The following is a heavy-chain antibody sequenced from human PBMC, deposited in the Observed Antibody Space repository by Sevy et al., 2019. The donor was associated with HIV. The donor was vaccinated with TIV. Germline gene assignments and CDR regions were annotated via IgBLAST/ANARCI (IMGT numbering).Heavy chain of an antibody. Sequence: GGSLRLSCAASGLSFRSYWMSWVRQAPGKGLEWVANINQDGSVKYYLDSVMGRFTISRDSARNSVYLQINSLRADDTARYYCARTGAYADTYYHHYAMDVWGQGTSVTVSS. J-gene: IGHJ6*02. D-gene: IGHD4-17*01. CDR1: GLSFRSYW. V-gene: IGHV3-7*03. CDR3: ARTGAYADTYYHHYAMDV. CDR2: INQDGSVK.